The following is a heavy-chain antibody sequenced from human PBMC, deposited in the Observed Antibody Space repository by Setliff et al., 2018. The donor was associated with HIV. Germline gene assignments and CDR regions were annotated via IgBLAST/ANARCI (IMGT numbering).Heavy chain of an antibody. J-gene: IGHJ4*02. Sequence: ASVKVSCKASGYSFTTNYMHWVRQAPGQGLEWMGIINPSNDATTYAQKFKGRVTMVSDTSTSTAYMELSSLRSEDTAVYYCARSPGDYLFDYWGQGTLVTVSS. CDR3: ARSPGDYLFDY. D-gene: IGHD4-17*01. V-gene: IGHV1-46*01. CDR2: INPSNDAT. CDR1: GYSFTTNY.